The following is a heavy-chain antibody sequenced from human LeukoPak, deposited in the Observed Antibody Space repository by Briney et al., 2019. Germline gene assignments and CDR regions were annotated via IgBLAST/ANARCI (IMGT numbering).Heavy chain of an antibody. V-gene: IGHV3-74*01. Sequence: GGSLRLSCVASGFTFSNYWMQWVRQVPGKGLVWVSRLNGDGTNIIYADSVKGRFTISRDNAQNSMYLQMNSLRAEDTAVYYCGRVGGRSKAAKGDAFDIWGQGTMVTVSS. CDR1: GFTFSNYW. J-gene: IGHJ3*02. CDR2: LNGDGTNI. CDR3: GRVGGRSKAAKGDAFDI. D-gene: IGHD6-6*01.